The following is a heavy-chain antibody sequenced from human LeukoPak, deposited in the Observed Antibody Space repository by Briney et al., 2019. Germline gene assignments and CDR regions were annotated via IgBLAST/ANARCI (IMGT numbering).Heavy chain of an antibody. CDR3: ARTRRAAAANPIDY. V-gene: IGHV4-34*01. Sequence: SETLSLTCAVYGGSFSGYYWSRIRQPPGKGLEWIGEINHSGSTNYNPSLKSRVTISVDTSKNQFSLKLSSVTAADTAVYYCARTRRAAAANPIDYWGQGTLVTVSS. CDR2: INHSGST. CDR1: GGSFSGYY. D-gene: IGHD6-13*01. J-gene: IGHJ4*02.